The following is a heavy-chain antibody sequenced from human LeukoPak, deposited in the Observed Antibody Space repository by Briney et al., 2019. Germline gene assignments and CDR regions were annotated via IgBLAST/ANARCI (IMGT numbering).Heavy chain of an antibody. V-gene: IGHV6-1*01. CDR2: TYYRSKWYN. Sequence: SQTLSLTCALSGDSVSSNSAAWNWIRQSPSRGLKWLGRTYYRSKWYNGYAVSVKSRITINPDTSKNQFSLQLNSVTPEDTAVYYCARSRRMSLGFDPWGQGTLVTVFS. J-gene: IGHJ5*02. CDR1: GDSVSSNSAA. CDR3: ARSRRMSLGFDP. D-gene: IGHD2-15*01.